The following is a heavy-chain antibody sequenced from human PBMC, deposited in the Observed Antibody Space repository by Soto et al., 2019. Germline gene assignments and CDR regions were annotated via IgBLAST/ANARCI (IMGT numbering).Heavy chain of an antibody. J-gene: IGHJ4*02. Sequence: PSETLSLTCAVSGASISDDKWWSWVRQSPGKGLEWIGEIHHSRGTNYNPSLKSRVTISVDKCTNQFSLNLNSVTAADTGVYYCANKGWKCVEYWGQGMLGTVSS. CDR1: GASISDDKW. V-gene: IGHV4-4*02. CDR3: ANKGWKCVEY. D-gene: IGHD1-1*01. CDR2: IHHSRGT.